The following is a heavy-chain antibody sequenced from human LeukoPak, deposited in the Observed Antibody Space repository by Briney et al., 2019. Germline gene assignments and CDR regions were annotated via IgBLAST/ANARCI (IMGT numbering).Heavy chain of an antibody. J-gene: IGHJ4*02. D-gene: IGHD1-1*01. V-gene: IGHV3-74*01. Sequence: GGSLRLSCAASGFTFKSHWMHWVRQSPGKGLVWVSRLSTDSTRENYADSVKGRFTVSRDNAKNTLYLQLNSLRVDDTAVYYCARGERRGPLDYWGRGTLVTVSS. CDR1: GFTFKSHW. CDR3: ARGERRGPLDY. CDR2: LSTDSTRE.